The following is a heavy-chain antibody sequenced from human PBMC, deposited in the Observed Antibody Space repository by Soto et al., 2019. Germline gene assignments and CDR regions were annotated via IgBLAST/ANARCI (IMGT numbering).Heavy chain of an antibody. J-gene: IGHJ6*02. CDR2: ISAYNGNT. CDR1: CYTFTSYG. CDR3: ASHDGSGSYYYGMDV. V-gene: IGHV1-18*04. D-gene: IGHD3-10*01. Sequence: SGEASCKASCYTFTSYGISWVRQAPGQGLEWMGWISAYNGNTNYAQKRQGRVTMTTDTSTSTAYMELRSLRSDDTAVYYCASHDGSGSYYYGMDVWGQGTPVTVSS.